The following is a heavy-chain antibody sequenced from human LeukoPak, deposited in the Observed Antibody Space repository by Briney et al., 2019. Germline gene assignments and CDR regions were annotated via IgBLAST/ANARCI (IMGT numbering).Heavy chain of an antibody. J-gene: IGHJ6*02. Sequence: XYSGSTYYNPSLKSRVTISVDTSKNQFSLKLSSVTAADTAVYYCTRTTVTTGSYYYYYGMDVWGQGTTVTVSS. D-gene: IGHD4-17*01. CDR3: TRTTVTTGSYYYYYGMDV. V-gene: IGHV4-31*02. CDR2: XYSGST.